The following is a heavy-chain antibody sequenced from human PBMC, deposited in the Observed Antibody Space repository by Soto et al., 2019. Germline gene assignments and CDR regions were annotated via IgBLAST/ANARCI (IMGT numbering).Heavy chain of an antibody. Sequence: EVQVVESGGGSVQPGGSLRLSCTVSGFPFSGYLMDWVRQAPGKGLEWVANINHDGSEMYYGDSVKGRFTISRDNAKNSLCLQMNSLRVEDTAVYYCARGLVDMWGQGTMVTVSS. CDR2: INHDGSEM. J-gene: IGHJ3*02. D-gene: IGHD3-10*01. V-gene: IGHV3-7*05. CDR3: ARGLVDM. CDR1: GFPFSGYL.